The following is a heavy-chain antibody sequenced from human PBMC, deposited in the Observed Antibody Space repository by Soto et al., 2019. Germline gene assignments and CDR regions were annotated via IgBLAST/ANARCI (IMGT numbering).Heavy chain of an antibody. CDR3: ARLIIAAAGKMRDYYHNGTAV. CDR1: GGSISSYY. D-gene: IGHD6-13*01. Sequence: PSETLSLTCTVSGGSISSYYWSWIRQPPGKGLEWIGYIYYSGSTNYNPSLKSRVTISVDTSKNQFSLKLSSVTAADTAVYYWARLIIAAAGKMRDYYHNGTAVWAKGTTVPVSS. J-gene: IGHJ6*04. CDR2: IYYSGST. V-gene: IGHV4-59*01.